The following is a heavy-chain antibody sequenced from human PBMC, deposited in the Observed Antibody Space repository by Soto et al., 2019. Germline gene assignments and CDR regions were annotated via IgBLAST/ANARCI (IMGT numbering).Heavy chain of an antibody. D-gene: IGHD6-19*01. CDR2: IYYSGST. Sequence: PSETLSLTCPVAGASLSSSLYYLGWIRQPPGKGLEWIGSIYYSGSTYYNASLKSRVTISVDTSKNQFSLTLSSVTAADTAVYYCATKTGGGWEDGMDVWGQGTTVTVSS. CDR3: ATKTGGGWEDGMDV. CDR1: GASLSSSLYY. J-gene: IGHJ6*02. V-gene: IGHV4-39*01.